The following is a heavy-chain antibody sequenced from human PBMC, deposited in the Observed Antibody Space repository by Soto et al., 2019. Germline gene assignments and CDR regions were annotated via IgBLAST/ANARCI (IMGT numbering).Heavy chain of an antibody. V-gene: IGHV1-8*01. CDR3: EMRRNYGGYYYFDY. CDR2: MNPNSGNT. CDR1: GYTFTSYD. J-gene: IGHJ4*02. Sequence: QVQLVQSGAEVKKPGASVKVSCKASGYTFTSYDINWVRQATGQGLEWMGWMNPNSGNTGYAQKFQGRVTMTRNTSISTAYMELSSLRSEDTAVYYCEMRRNYGGYYYFDYWGQGTLVTVSS. D-gene: IGHD1-7*01.